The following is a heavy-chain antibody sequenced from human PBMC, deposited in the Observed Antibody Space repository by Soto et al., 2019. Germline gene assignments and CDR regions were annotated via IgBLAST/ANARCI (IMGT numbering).Heavy chain of an antibody. Sequence: EVQLVESGGGLVQPGGSLRLSCSASGFTFSTYAMHWVRQPPGKGLEFVSAISSNGGGTYYADSVKGRFTISRDNSKNMLYLQMSGLRAEDTAVYYRVKGDGDYVYYGMDVWGQGTTVTVSS. CDR1: GFTFSTYA. CDR3: VKGDGDYVYYGMDV. CDR2: ISSNGGGT. D-gene: IGHD4-17*01. V-gene: IGHV3-64D*06. J-gene: IGHJ6*02.